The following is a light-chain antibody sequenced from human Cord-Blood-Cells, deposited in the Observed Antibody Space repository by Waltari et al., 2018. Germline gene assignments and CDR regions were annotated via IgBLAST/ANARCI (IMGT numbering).Light chain of an antibody. CDR1: SSNLGSNY. J-gene: IGLJ3*02. CDR2: RNN. Sequence: QSVLTQPPSASGTPRQRVTISCSGSSSNLGSNYVYWYQQPPGTAPKLLIYRNNQRPSGVPDRFSGSKSGTSASLAISGLRSEDEADYYCAAWDDSLSGPVFGGGTKLTVL. CDR3: AAWDDSLSGPV. V-gene: IGLV1-47*01.